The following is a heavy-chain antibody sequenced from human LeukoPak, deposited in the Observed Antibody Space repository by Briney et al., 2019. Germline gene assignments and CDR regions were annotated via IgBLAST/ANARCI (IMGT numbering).Heavy chain of an antibody. D-gene: IGHD3-16*01. V-gene: IGHV4-59*11. J-gene: IGHJ4*02. Sequence: PSETLSLTCSVSGSSISGHHWNWIRQPPGKGLEWIGHMYYSGTVNYNPSLQSRVTISVDASKSEFSLNLRAVTAADTAVYYCARFTPGGNYFDYWGQGTLVTVSS. CDR3: ARFTPGGNYFDY. CDR2: MYYSGTV. CDR1: GSSISGHH.